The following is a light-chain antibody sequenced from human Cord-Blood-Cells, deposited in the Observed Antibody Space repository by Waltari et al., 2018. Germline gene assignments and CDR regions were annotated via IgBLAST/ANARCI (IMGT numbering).Light chain of an antibody. CDR2: AAS. V-gene: IGKV1-9*01. Sequence: DIQLTQSPSFLSASVGDRVTITCRASQGISSYLAWYQQKPGKAPKLLIYAASTLQRGVPSRFSGSGSGTEFTLTISSLQPEDFATYYCQQLNSHPPTFGGGTKVEIK. CDR1: QGISSY. J-gene: IGKJ4*01. CDR3: QQLNSHPPT.